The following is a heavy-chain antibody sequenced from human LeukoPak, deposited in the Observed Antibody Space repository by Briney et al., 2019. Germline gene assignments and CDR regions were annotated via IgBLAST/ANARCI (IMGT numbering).Heavy chain of an antibody. CDR2: IYYSGST. CDR3: ARIYVLGSPPTY. Sequence: SETLSLTCTVSGGSIIGYYWSWIRQPPGKGLEWIGYIYYSGSTNYNPSLKSRVTISVDTSKNQFSLKLDSVTAADTAVYYCARIYVLGSPPTYCGQGTLVTVSS. V-gene: IGHV4-59*08. CDR1: GGSIIGYY. D-gene: IGHD3-10*01. J-gene: IGHJ4*02.